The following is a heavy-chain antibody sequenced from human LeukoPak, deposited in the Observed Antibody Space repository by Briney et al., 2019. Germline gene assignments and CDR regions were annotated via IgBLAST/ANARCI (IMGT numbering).Heavy chain of an antibody. CDR1: GFSFRGYA. CDR3: VSDLYYCAAMVV. Sequence: PGGSLRLSCAASGFSFRGYAISWVRQAPGKGLEWVSGIGSDDRTHYAESVKGRFAISRGMDESTLFLQMNSLRAEDTALYYCVSDLYYCAAMVVWGHGTTVTVSA. J-gene: IGHJ6*01. V-gene: IGHV3-23*01. CDR2: IGSDDRT. D-gene: IGHD3-10*01.